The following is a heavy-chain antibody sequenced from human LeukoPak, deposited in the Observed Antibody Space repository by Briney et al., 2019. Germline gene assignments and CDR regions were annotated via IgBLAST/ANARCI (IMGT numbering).Heavy chain of an antibody. J-gene: IGHJ4*02. D-gene: IGHD4-17*01. CDR3: AREMTTVTKDDY. CDR1: GGSFSGYY. CDR2: INHSGST. V-gene: IGHV4-34*01. Sequence: SETLSHTCAVYGGSFSGYYWSWIRQPPGKGLEWIGEINHSGSTNYNPSLKSRVTISVDTSKNQFSLKLSSVTAADTAVYYCAREMTTVTKDDYWGQGTLVTVSS.